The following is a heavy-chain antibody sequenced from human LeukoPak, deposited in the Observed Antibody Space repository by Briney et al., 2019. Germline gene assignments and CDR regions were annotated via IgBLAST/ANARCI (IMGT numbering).Heavy chain of an antibody. CDR1: SGSISSTSYY. D-gene: IGHD5-18*01. CDR2: ISYNGST. V-gene: IGHV4-39*01. Sequence: SETLSLTCTVSSGSISSTSYYWGWIRQPPGKVLEWIGTISYNGSTYYNLSLKSRVTSSVDTSKNQFSLKLSSVTAADTAVYYCARLGIQLWYHFDYWGRGTLVTVSS. J-gene: IGHJ4*02. CDR3: ARLGIQLWYHFDY.